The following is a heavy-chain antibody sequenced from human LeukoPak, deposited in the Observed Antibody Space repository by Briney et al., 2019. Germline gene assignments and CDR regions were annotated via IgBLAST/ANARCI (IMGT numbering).Heavy chain of an antibody. V-gene: IGHV1-69*05. D-gene: IGHD2-2*01. J-gene: IGHJ6*03. CDR1: GGTFSSYA. CDR3: ARGLNGCSSTSCYPYYYYMDV. CDR2: IIPIFGTA. Sequence: GASVKVSCKASGGTFSSYAISWVRQAPGQGLEWMGGIIPIFGTANYAQKFQGRVTITTDESMSTAYMELSSLRSEDTAVYYCARGLNGCSSTSCYPYYYYMDVWGKGTTVTVSS.